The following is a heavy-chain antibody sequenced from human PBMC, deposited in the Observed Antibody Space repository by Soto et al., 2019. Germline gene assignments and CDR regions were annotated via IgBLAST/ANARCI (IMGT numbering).Heavy chain of an antibody. J-gene: IGHJ6*02. Sequence: SETLSLTCAVYGGSFSGYCWSWIRQPPGKGLEWIGEINHSGSTNYNPSLKSRVTISVDTSKNQFSLKLSSVTAADTAVYYCARVRYYGMDVWGQGTTVTVSS. CDR3: ARVRYYGMDV. V-gene: IGHV4-34*01. CDR2: INHSGST. CDR1: GGSFSGYC.